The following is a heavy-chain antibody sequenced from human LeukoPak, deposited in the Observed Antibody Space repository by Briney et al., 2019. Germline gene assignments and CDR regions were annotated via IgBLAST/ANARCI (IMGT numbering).Heavy chain of an antibody. D-gene: IGHD3-22*01. CDR3: AKDLTMIALSPNWYFDL. CDR1: GFTFSSYA. Sequence: GGSLRLSCAASGFTFSSYAMSWVRQAPGKGLEWVSAISSSGGSTYYADSVKGRFTISRDNSKNTLYLQMNSLRAEDTAVYYCAKDLTMIALSPNWYFDLWGRGSLVTVSS. CDR2: ISSSGGST. J-gene: IGHJ2*01. V-gene: IGHV3-23*01.